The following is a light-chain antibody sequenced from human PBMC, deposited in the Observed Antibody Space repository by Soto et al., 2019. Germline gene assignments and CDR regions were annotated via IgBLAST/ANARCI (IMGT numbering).Light chain of an antibody. J-gene: IGKJ1*01. CDR1: QSISSW. CDR2: KAS. CDR3: QQYNRYWT. V-gene: IGKV1-5*03. Sequence: DIQMTQSPSTLSASVGARVPITCRASQSISSWLAWYQQNPGKAPNLLIYKASTLESGVPSRFSGSGSETEFTLTISSLFPDDFATYYCQQYNRYWTFGQGTKV.